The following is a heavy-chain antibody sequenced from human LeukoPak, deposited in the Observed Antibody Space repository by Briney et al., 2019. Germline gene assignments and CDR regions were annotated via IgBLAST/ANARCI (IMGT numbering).Heavy chain of an antibody. V-gene: IGHV4-39*01. CDR2: IYYGGST. J-gene: IGHJ5*02. CDR3: AKTIRVRGDAYNWFDP. D-gene: IGHD3-10*01. Sequence: SETLSLTCTVSGGSIISSSYYWGWIRQPPGKGLEWIGNIYYGGSTYYNPSLKSRAAMSVDTSMNQFSLKLSSVTAADTAVYYCAKTIRVRGDAYNWFDPWGQGTLVTVSS. CDR1: GGSIISSSYY.